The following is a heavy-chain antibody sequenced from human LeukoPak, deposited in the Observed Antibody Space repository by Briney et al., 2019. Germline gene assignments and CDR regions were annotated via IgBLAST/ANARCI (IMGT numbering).Heavy chain of an antibody. Sequence: SQTLSLTCTVSGGSISSISYYWGWIRQPPGKGLEWIGSIYYSGSTYYNPSLKSRVTISVDTSKNQFSLKLSSVTAADTAVYYCARDPVEMATMGHYYYYGMDVWGQGTTVTVSS. V-gene: IGHV4-39*07. CDR3: ARDPVEMATMGHYYYYGMDV. D-gene: IGHD5-24*01. CDR2: IYYSGST. CDR1: GGSISSISYY. J-gene: IGHJ6*02.